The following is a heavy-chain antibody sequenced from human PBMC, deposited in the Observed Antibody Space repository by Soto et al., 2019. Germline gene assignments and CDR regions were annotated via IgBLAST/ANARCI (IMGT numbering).Heavy chain of an antibody. J-gene: IGHJ3*02. CDR2: IIPIFGTA. CDR3: ARAGGSGYYYNAFDI. V-gene: IGHV1-69*05. D-gene: IGHD3-22*01. Sequence: GASVKVSCKASGGTFSSYAISWVRQAPGQGLEWMGGIIPIFGTANYAQKFQGRVTITTDKSTSTAYMELSSLRSEDTAVYYCARAGGSGYYYNAFDIWGQGTMVTVSS. CDR1: GGTFSSYA.